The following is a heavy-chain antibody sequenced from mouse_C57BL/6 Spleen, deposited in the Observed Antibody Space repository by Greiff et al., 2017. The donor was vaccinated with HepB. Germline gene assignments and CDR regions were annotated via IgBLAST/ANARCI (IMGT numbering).Heavy chain of an antibody. J-gene: IGHJ1*03. CDR2: IYPGDGDT. V-gene: IGHV1-82*01. D-gene: IGHD2-3*01. CDR3: ARMDDGYYVWYFDV. CDR1: GYAFSSSW. Sequence: VQLQQSGPELVKPGASVKISCKASGYAFSSSWMNWVKQRPGKGLEWIGRIYPGDGDTNYNGKFKGKATLTADKSSSTAYMQLSSLTSEDSAVYFCARMDDGYYVWYFDVWGTGTTVTVSS.